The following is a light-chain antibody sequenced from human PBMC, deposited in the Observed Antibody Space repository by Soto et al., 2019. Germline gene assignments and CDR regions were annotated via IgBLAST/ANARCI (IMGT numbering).Light chain of an antibody. CDR2: DVT. J-gene: IGLJ1*01. V-gene: IGLV2-14*03. Sequence: QSVLTQPASVSGSPGQSITISCTGTSSDVGGFNYVSWYQQHPGKAPKLMIYDVTNRPSGVSYRFPGSKSGNTASLTISGLQAEDEADYYCNSYTSSSTYVFG. CDR3: NSYTSSSTYV. CDR1: SSDVGGFNY.